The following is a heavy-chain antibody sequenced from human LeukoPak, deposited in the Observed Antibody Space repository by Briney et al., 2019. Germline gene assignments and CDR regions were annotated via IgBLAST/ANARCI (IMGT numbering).Heavy chain of an antibody. J-gene: IGHJ4*02. CDR3: AKGPPDSSTWYKRTEG. D-gene: IGHD6-13*01. CDR2: VSGSGETT. V-gene: IGHV3-23*01. Sequence: GGSLRLSCAASGFTFNTYAMPWVRQAPGKGLEWVSGVSGSGETTYYADSVKGRFTISSDNSKNTLYLQMNSLRAEDTAMYYCAKGPPDSSTWYKRTEGWGQGTLVTVSS. CDR1: GFTFNTYA.